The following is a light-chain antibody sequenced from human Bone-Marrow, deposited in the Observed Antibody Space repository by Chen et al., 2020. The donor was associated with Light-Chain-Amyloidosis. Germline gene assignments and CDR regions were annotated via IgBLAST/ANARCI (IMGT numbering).Light chain of an antibody. J-gene: IGKJ4*01. Sequence: EIVLTQSPVTLSLSPGEGANLSYRASQTISSNYLTWYQQKFGQAPRLLIYGSSSRATGIPDRFTGSGSGTDFTLTINRLEPEDFAMYYCQQYGTSPLTFGGGTKVEIK. CDR3: QQYGTSPLT. V-gene: IGKV3-20*01. CDR2: GSS. CDR1: QTISSNY.